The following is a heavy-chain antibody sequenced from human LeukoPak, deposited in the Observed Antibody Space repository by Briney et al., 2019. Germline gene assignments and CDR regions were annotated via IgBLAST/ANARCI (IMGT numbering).Heavy chain of an antibody. D-gene: IGHD6-19*01. V-gene: IGHV3-9*01. Sequence: GRSLRLSCAASGFTFDDHAMHWVRQTPGKGLEWVSGISWNGGTIDYADSVKGRFTISRDNAKNSLYLQMNSLRDEDTALYYCAKVGSGSGWYSAFHYWGQGTLVTVSS. CDR3: AKVGSGSGWYSAFHY. CDR1: GFTFDDHA. J-gene: IGHJ4*02. CDR2: ISWNGGTI.